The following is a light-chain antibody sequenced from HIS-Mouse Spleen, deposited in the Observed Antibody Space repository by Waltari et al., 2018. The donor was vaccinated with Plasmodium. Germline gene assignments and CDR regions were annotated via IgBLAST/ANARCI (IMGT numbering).Light chain of an antibody. J-gene: IGKJ5*01. V-gene: IGKV3-11*01. CDR1: QSVSSS. Sequence: ELVLTQSPATLSLSPGERAPLSCRASQSVSSSLAWYQQKPGQAPRLLIYDASNRATGIPARFSGSGSGTDFTLTISSLEPEDFAVYYCQQRSNWPPTFGQGTRLEIK. CDR2: DAS. CDR3: QQRSNWPPT.